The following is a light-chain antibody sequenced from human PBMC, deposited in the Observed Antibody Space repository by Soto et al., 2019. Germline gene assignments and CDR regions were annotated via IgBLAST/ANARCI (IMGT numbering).Light chain of an antibody. J-gene: IGKJ1*01. CDR1: QSISSW. V-gene: IGKV1-5*01. CDR2: DAS. CDR3: QQYNSYWM. Sequence: DIQMTQSPSTLSASVGDRVTITCRASQSISSWLAWYQQKPGKAPKLLIYDASSLESGVPSRFSGSGSGTEFTLTISSLQPDDFATYYCQQYNSYWMFGQGTK.